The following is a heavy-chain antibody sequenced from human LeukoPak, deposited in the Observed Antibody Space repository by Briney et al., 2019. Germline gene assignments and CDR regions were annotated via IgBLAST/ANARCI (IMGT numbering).Heavy chain of an antibody. CDR3: AGAEYCSSTSCYSGGRLYSSSAGDY. D-gene: IGHD2-2*01. CDR2: ISAYNGNT. J-gene: IGHJ4*02. V-gene: IGHV1-18*04. CDR1: GYTFTTYH. Sequence: ASVKVSCKASGYTFTTYHLHWVRQAPGQGLEWMGWISAYNGNTNYAQKLQGRVTMTTDTSTSTAHMELRSLRSDDTAVYYCAGAEYCSSTSCYSGGRLYSSSAGDYWGQGTLVTVSS.